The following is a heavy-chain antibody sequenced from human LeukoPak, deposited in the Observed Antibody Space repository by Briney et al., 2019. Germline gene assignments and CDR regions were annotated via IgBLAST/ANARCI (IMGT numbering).Heavy chain of an antibody. CDR1: GFTFDDYA. CDR2: ISWNSGSI. CDR3: ARDDNWGFDY. D-gene: IGHD7-27*01. V-gene: IGHV3-9*01. Sequence: GGSLRLSCAASGFTFDDYAMHWVRQAPGKGLEWVSGISWNSGSIGYAHSVKGRFTISRDNAKNSLYLQMNSLRAEDTAFYYCARDDNWGFDYWGQGALVTVSS. J-gene: IGHJ4*02.